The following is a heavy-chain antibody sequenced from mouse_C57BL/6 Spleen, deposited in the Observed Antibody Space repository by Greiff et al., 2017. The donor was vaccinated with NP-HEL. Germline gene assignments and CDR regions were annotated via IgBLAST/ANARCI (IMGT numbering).Heavy chain of an antibody. J-gene: IGHJ2*01. CDR2: IHPNSGST. D-gene: IGHD2-12*01. CDR3: AREGGYSSPDY. CDR1: GYTFTSYW. Sequence: QVQLQQPGAELVKPGASVKLSCKASGYTFTSYWMHWVKQRPGQGLEWIGMIHPNSGSTNYNEKFKSKATLTVDKSSSTAYMQLSSLTSEDSAVYYCAREGGYSSPDYWGQGTTLTVSS. V-gene: IGHV1-64*01.